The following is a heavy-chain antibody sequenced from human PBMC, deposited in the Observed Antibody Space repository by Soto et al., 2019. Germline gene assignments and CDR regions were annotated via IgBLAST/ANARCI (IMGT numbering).Heavy chain of an antibody. CDR3: ARDPDYGDYWGYFFDS. V-gene: IGHV1-2*02. Sequence: QVQLVQSGAEVKKPGASVKVSCKTSGYTFAAYYIHWIRQAPGQGLEWMGWINPTRGGTVYAQNFHDRINMTRDTSISTAYMELRRLNSDDTAVYYCARDPDYGDYWGYFFDSRGQGTQVTVSS. D-gene: IGHD4-17*01. J-gene: IGHJ4*02. CDR2: INPTRGGT. CDR1: GYTFAAYY.